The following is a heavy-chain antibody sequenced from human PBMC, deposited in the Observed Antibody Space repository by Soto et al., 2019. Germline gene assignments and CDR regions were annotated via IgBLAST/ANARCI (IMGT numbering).Heavy chain of an antibody. Sequence: EVQVLESGGDLVQPGGSLRLTCSVSGFTFSTSSMNWVRKAPGKALEWVSSISGSGDITYYADSVKGRFTTSRDNSKSTVYLQMNSLRVEDTAVYHCAKGWDTSIADAFEIWGQGTMVTVSS. V-gene: IGHV3-23*01. CDR2: ISGSGDIT. D-gene: IGHD1-26*01. CDR3: AKGWDTSIADAFEI. CDR1: GFTFSTSS. J-gene: IGHJ3*02.